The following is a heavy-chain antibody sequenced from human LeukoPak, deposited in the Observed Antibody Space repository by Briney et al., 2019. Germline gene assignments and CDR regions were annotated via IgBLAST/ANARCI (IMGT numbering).Heavy chain of an antibody. J-gene: IGHJ4*01. D-gene: IGHD3-16*02. Sequence: GGSLRLSCAASGFTFSSYWMSWVRQAPGRGLEWVANIKQDGSEKYYVDSVKGRFTISRDNAKNSLYLQMSSLRAEDTAVYYCARAISAFVGVIGSLGYRGQGTLVTVSS. V-gene: IGHV3-7*01. CDR3: ARAISAFVGVIGSLGY. CDR1: GFTFSSYW. CDR2: IKQDGSEK.